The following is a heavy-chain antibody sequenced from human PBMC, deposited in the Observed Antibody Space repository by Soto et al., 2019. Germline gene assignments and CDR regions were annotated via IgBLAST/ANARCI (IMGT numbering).Heavy chain of an antibody. CDR3: ARDWYYTLDY. CDR1: GFNFIGTW. Sequence: GGPLRLSCAASGFNFIGTWMNWVRQAPGKGLEWVSRITSDGSTTTYADSVRGRFTISRDNARNTVYLQMNSLRDEDTAVYYCARDWYYTLDYWGQGTLVTVSS. J-gene: IGHJ4*02. V-gene: IGHV3-74*01. CDR2: ITSDGSTT. D-gene: IGHD2-2*02.